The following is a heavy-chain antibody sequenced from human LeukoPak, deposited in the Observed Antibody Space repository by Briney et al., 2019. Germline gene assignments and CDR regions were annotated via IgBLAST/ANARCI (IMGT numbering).Heavy chain of an antibody. CDR2: IIPILGIA. V-gene: IGHV1-69*04. D-gene: IGHD4-23*01. Sequence: ASVKVSCKASGGTFSSYAISWVRQAPGQGLEWMGRIIPILGIANYAQKFQGRVTITADKSTSTAYMELSSLRSEDTAVYYCARESRVVKPLDYWVQGTLVSVSS. CDR1: GGTFSSYA. CDR3: ARESRVVKPLDY. J-gene: IGHJ4*02.